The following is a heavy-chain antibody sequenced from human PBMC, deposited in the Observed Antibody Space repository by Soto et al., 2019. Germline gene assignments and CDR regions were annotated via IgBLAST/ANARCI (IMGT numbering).Heavy chain of an antibody. V-gene: IGHV1-18*04. CDR3: ARSSIAARYYYYGMDV. D-gene: IGHD6-6*01. Sequence: ASVKVSCKASGYTFTSYGISWVRQAPGQGLEWMGWISAYNGNTNYAQNLQGRVTMTTDTSTNTAYMELRSLRTDDTAVYYCARSSIAARYYYYGMDVWGQGTTVTVSS. CDR2: ISAYNGNT. J-gene: IGHJ6*02. CDR1: GYTFTSYG.